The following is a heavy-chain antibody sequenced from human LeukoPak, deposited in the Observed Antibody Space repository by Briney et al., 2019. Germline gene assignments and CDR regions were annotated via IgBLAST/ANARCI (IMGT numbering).Heavy chain of an antibody. Sequence: GGSLRLSCAASGFTFEDYVMHWVRQAPGQGLQWVSGISWNSASIGYADSVRGRFAISRDNAKNSLYLQMNSLTDEDTAVYYCARDGYHDSSDYYYARYFDSWGQGTLVTVSS. CDR2: ISWNSASI. CDR3: ARDGYHDSSDYYYARYFDS. V-gene: IGHV3-9*01. D-gene: IGHD3-22*01. J-gene: IGHJ4*02. CDR1: GFTFEDYV.